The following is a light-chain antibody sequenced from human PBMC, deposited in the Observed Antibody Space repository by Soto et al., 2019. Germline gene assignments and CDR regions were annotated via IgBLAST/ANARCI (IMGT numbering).Light chain of an antibody. Sequence: QSVLTQPPSASGTPGQRVTISCSGSSSNIGSNTVNWYQQLPGTAPKLLIYSNNQRPSGVPDRFSGSKSGTSASLAISGLQSEDEADYYCAAWDDSLIWVFGGGTKRTVL. CDR2: SNN. J-gene: IGLJ3*02. CDR3: AAWDDSLIWV. V-gene: IGLV1-44*01. CDR1: SSNIGSNT.